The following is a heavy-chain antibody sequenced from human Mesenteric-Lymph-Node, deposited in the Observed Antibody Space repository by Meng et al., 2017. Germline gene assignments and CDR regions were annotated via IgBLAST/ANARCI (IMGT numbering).Heavy chain of an antibody. Sequence: SETLSLTCTVSGDSISSVTYYWSWIRQSAGKGLEWIGRIYISGTTNYNPSLKSRVTISLDTSKNQFSLKLSSVTAADTAVYYCARYARIWFGELIPGESFDIWGQGTMVTVSS. CDR3: ARYARIWFGELIPGESFDI. CDR2: IYISGTT. J-gene: IGHJ3*02. D-gene: IGHD3-10*01. CDR1: GDSISSVTYY. V-gene: IGHV4-61*02.